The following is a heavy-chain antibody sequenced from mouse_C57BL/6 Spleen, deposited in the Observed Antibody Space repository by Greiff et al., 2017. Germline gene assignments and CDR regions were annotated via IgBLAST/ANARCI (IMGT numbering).Heavy chain of an antibody. CDR3: ARPSLLAWFAY. D-gene: IGHD2-1*01. Sequence: EVKLVESGGGLVKPGGSLKLSCAASGFTFSDYGMHWVRQAPEKGLEWVAYISSGSSTIYYADTVKGRFTISRDNAKNTLFLQMTSLRSEDTAMYYCARPSLLAWFAYWGQGTLVTVSA. CDR1: GFTFSDYG. J-gene: IGHJ3*01. CDR2: ISSGSSTI. V-gene: IGHV5-17*01.